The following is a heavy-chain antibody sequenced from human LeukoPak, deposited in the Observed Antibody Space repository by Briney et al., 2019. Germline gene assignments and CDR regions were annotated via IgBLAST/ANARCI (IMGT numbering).Heavy chain of an antibody. CDR3: TTDVNLGNPTDAFDI. J-gene: IGHJ3*02. CDR2: IKSKTDGGTT. CDR1: GFTFSTYA. Sequence: GGSLRLSCAASGFTFSTYAMSWVRQAPGKGLEWVGRIKSKTDGGTTDYAAPVKGRFTISRDDSKNTLYLQMNSLKTEDTAVYYCTTDVNLGNPTDAFDIWGQGTMVTVSS. V-gene: IGHV3-15*01. D-gene: IGHD1-1*01.